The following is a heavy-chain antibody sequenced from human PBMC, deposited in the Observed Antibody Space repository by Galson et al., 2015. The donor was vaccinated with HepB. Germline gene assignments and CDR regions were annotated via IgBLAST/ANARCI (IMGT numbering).Heavy chain of an antibody. Sequence: SVKVSCKASGYTFTSHYMHWVRQAPGQGLEWMGIINPSGGSTTYAQNFQGRVTMTRDTSTSTVYMELSSLRSDDTAVYFCACYGDNVFSDPFDIWGQGTMVTVSS. CDR1: GYTFTSHY. CDR3: ACYGDNVFSDPFDI. V-gene: IGHV1-46*01. J-gene: IGHJ3*02. CDR2: INPSGGST. D-gene: IGHD4-17*01.